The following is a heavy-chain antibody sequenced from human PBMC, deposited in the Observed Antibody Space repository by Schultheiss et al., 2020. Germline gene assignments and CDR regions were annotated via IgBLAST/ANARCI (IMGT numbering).Heavy chain of an antibody. CDR2: INPNSGGT. V-gene: IGHV1-2*02. J-gene: IGHJ4*02. CDR1: GYTFTGYY. D-gene: IGHD5-12*01. CDR3: ARDQAGGYSGYDWAVGGFDY. Sequence: ASVKVSCKASGYTFTGYYMHWVRQAPGQGLEWMGWINPNSGGTNYAQKFQGRVTMTRDTSISTAYMELSRLRSDDTAVYYCARDQAGGYSGYDWAVGGFDYWGQGTLVTVSS.